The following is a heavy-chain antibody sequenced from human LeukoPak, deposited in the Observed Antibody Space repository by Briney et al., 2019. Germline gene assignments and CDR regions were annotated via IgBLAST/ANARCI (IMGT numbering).Heavy chain of an antibody. V-gene: IGHV1-18*01. CDR1: GYTFTSYG. Sequence: ASVKVSCKASGYTFTSYGISWVRQAPGQGLEWMGWISAYNGNTNYAQKLQGRVTMTRDTSISTAYMELSRLRSDDTAVYYCARDLEQQLSPHDAFDIWGQGTMVTVSS. J-gene: IGHJ3*02. CDR3: ARDLEQQLSPHDAFDI. CDR2: ISAYNGNT. D-gene: IGHD6-13*01.